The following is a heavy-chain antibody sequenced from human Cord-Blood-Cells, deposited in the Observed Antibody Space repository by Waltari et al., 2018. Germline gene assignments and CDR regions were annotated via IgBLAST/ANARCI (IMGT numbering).Heavy chain of an antibody. V-gene: IGHV4-34*01. CDR1: GGSFSGYY. Sequence: QVQLQQWGAGLLKPSETLSLTCAVYGGSFSGYYWSWIRQPPGKGLEWIGEINHSGSTNYNPSLKSRVTISVDTSKNQFSLKLSSVTAADTAVYYCASRRGSGYDDYWGQGTLVTVSS. J-gene: IGHJ4*02. CDR2: INHSGST. CDR3: ASRRGSGYDDY. D-gene: IGHD5-12*01.